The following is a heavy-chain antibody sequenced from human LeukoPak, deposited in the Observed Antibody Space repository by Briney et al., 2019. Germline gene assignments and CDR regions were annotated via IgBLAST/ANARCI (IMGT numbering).Heavy chain of an antibody. CDR3: ARSGYYGSGSYSDY. CDR1: GFTFSTYS. Sequence: GGSLRLSCAASGFTFSTYSMSWVRQAPGKGLERVSGINWHGDRTGYADSVKGRFTISRDNAKNSLYLQMNSLRAEDTALYYCARSGYYGSGSYSDYWGQGTLVTVSS. CDR2: INWHGDRT. D-gene: IGHD3-10*01. J-gene: IGHJ4*02. V-gene: IGHV3-20*04.